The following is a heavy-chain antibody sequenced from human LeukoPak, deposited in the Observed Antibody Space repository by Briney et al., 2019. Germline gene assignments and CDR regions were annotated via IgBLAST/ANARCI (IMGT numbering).Heavy chain of an antibody. CDR1: GGSFSGYY. CDR3: AREYYGSGSYYKAWFDP. Sequence: SETLSLTCAVYGGSFSGYYWSWIRQPPGKGLEWIGEINHSGSTNYNPSPKSRVTISVDTSKNQFSLKLSSVTAADTAVYYCAREYYGSGSYYKAWFDPWGQGTLVTVSS. V-gene: IGHV4-34*01. CDR2: INHSGST. J-gene: IGHJ5*02. D-gene: IGHD3-10*01.